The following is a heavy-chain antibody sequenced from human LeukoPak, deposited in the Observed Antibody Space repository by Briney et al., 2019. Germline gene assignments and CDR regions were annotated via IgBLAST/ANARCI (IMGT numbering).Heavy chain of an antibody. J-gene: IGHJ5*02. Sequence: GGSLRLSCAASGFTFRSYWMSWVRQAPGKGLEWVANLKLDGSEEYYVDSVKGRFTISSDNAKNSLYLQMNSLRVDDTAVYYCARWARYCSSGSCYSWFDPWGQGTLVTVSS. CDR2: LKLDGSEE. D-gene: IGHD2-15*01. CDR1: GFTFRSYW. V-gene: IGHV3-7*01. CDR3: ARWARYCSSGSCYSWFDP.